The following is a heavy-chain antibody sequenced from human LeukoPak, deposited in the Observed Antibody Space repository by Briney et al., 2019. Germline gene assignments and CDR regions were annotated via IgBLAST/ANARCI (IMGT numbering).Heavy chain of an antibody. D-gene: IGHD3-10*01. V-gene: IGHV3-53*01. CDR2: IYSDGTT. J-gene: IGHJ2*01. Sequence: GGSLRLSCAASGFTFDDYGMSWVRQAPGKGLEWVSVIYSDGTTSYADSVKGRFTISRDNSKNTLTLQMNSLRAEDTAVYYCAKDNRYYGSGSYSSGDWYFDLWGRGTRVTVSS. CDR1: GFTFDDYG. CDR3: AKDNRYYGSGSYSSGDWYFDL.